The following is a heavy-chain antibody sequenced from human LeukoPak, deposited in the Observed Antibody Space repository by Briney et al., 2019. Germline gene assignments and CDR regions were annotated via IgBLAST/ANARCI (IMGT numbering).Heavy chain of an antibody. J-gene: IGHJ2*01. Sequence: PSQTLSLTCTVSGGSISSGGYYWSWIRQPPGKGLEWIGYIYHSGSTYYNPSLKSRVTISVDRSKNQFSLKLSSVTAADTAVYYCARDRLYCSSTSCYTKPGWHFDLWGRGTLVTVSS. CDR1: GGSISSGGYY. CDR2: IYHSGST. D-gene: IGHD2-2*02. V-gene: IGHV4-30-2*01. CDR3: ARDRLYCSSTSCYTKPGWHFDL.